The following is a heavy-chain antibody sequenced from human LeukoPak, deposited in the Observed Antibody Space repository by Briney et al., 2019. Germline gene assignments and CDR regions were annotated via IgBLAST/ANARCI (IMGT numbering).Heavy chain of an antibody. CDR2: VSGSGDTT. J-gene: IGHJ4*02. Sequence: GGSLRLSCAASGVPFSSYAMSWVRQPPGKGLEWVSGVSGSGDTTYYADSVKGRFTISRDNSKNTLYLQMDSLRAEDAAIYYCAKSDYYDESGHPSSFEYWGQGTLVTVSS. CDR1: GVPFSSYA. V-gene: IGHV3-23*01. D-gene: IGHD3-16*01. CDR3: AKSDYYDESGHPSSFEY.